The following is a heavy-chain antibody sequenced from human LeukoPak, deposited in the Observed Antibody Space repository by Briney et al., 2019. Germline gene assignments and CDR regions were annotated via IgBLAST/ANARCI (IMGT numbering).Heavy chain of an antibody. J-gene: IGHJ5*02. CDR3: AKDRYGSGSNWFDP. CDR2: IRYDGSNK. Sequence: PGGYLRLSYAASGFTFSSYGMHWVRQAPGKGLEWVAFIRYDGSNKYYADSVKGRFTISRDNSKNTLYLQMNSLRAEDTAVYYCAKDRYGSGSNWFDPWGQGTLVTVSS. CDR1: GFTFSSYG. D-gene: IGHD3-10*01. V-gene: IGHV3-30*02.